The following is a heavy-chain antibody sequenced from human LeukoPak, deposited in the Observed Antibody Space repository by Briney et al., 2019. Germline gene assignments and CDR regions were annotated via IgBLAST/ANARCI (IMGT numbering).Heavy chain of an antibody. CDR1: GFTSSSYA. Sequence: SGGSLRLSCAASGFTSSSYALNWVRQAPGKGLEWVATVSGSGDRMYHADSVKGRFTISRDNSKNTIYLQMNNLRAEDTALYYCAKAAAAPGFDFWGQGTLVTVSS. D-gene: IGHD6-13*01. CDR2: VSGSGDRM. V-gene: IGHV3-23*01. CDR3: AKAAAAPGFDF. J-gene: IGHJ4*02.